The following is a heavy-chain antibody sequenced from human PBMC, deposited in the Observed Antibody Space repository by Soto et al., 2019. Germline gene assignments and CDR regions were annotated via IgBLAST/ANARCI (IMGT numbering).Heavy chain of an antibody. V-gene: IGHV1-18*01. Sequence: QVHLVQSGAEVKKPGASVKVSCQASGYAFTTYGITWVRQAPGQGLEWMGWISAHNGNTNYAQKLQGRVTVTRDTSTSTAYMELRSLRSDDTAVYCCARVRYGDYWGQGALVTVSS. CDR3: ARVRYGDY. CDR2: ISAHNGNT. D-gene: IGHD1-1*01. J-gene: IGHJ4*02. CDR1: GYAFTTYG.